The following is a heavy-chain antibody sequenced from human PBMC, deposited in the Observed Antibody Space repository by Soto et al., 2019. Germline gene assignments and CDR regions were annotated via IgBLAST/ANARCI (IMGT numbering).Heavy chain of an antibody. J-gene: IGHJ6*03. CDR3: ARVMGGELPSYYYYMDV. Sequence: SETLSLTCTVSGGSISSYYWSWIRQPPGKGLEWIGYIYYSGSTNYNPSLKSRVTISVDTSKNQFSLKLSSVTAADTAVYYCARVMGGELPSYYYYMDVWGKGTTVTVSS. V-gene: IGHV4-59*01. D-gene: IGHD3-16*01. CDR1: GGSISSYY. CDR2: IYYSGST.